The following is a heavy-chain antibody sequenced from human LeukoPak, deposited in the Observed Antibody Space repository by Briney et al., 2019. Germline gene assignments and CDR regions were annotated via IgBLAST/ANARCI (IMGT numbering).Heavy chain of an antibody. CDR2: IYYSGTT. CDR3: ARVLGYCSAGSCYPSFDY. V-gene: IGHV4-59*01. D-gene: IGHD2-15*01. J-gene: IGHJ4*02. Sequence: SETLSLTCTVSGASTSSSYWTWIRQPPGKGLEWIGYIYYSGTTNYNPSLKSRVTISVDTSKNQFSLKLSSVTAADTAVYYCARVLGYCSAGSCYPSFDYWGQGTLVTVSS. CDR1: GASTSSSY.